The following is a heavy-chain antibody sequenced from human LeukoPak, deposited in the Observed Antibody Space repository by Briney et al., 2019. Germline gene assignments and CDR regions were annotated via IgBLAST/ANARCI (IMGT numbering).Heavy chain of an antibody. CDR3: AASYYYYSSGPRPYYFDS. Sequence: SETLSLTCTVSGGSISTYYWSWIRQPPGKGLEWIGYIYYSGSTNYNPSLKSRVTISVDTSKNQFSLKLSSVTAADTAVYYCAASYYYYSSGPRPYYFDSWGQGTLVTVSS. CDR2: IYYSGST. CDR1: GGSISTYY. J-gene: IGHJ4*02. V-gene: IGHV4-59*08. D-gene: IGHD3-22*01.